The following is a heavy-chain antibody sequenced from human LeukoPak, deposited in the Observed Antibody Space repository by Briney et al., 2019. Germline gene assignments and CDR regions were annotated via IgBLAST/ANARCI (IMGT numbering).Heavy chain of an antibody. CDR1: GFTFSAYG. V-gene: IGHV3-30*03. D-gene: IGHD6-13*01. J-gene: IGHJ4*02. CDR3: ARRAAALGAFDY. Sequence: GGSLRLSCAASGFTFSAYGIHWVRQSPGQGLEWVAAISHDGNKKYYADSVKGRFTISRDNAKNTLYLQMNSLRAEDTAVYYCARRAAALGAFDYWGPGTLVTVSS. CDR2: ISHDGNKK.